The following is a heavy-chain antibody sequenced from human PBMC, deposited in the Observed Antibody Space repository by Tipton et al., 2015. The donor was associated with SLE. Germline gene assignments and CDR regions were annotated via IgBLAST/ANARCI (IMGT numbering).Heavy chain of an antibody. CDR2: IYYSGST. CDR3: ARGLQFEPPGGY. D-gene: IGHD1-14*01. J-gene: IGHJ4*02. CDR1: DSISSYF. Sequence: TLSLTCTVSDSISSYFWSWVRQPPGKGLEWIGYIYYSGSTNYNPSLKSRVTISVDTSKNQFSLKLSSVTAADTAVYYCARGLQFEPPGGYWGQGTLVTASS. V-gene: IGHV4-59*01.